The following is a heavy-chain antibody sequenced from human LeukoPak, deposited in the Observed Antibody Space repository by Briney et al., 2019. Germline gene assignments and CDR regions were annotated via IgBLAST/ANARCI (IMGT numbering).Heavy chain of an antibody. CDR2: IYPGDSDT. Sequence: GESLKISCKGSGYSFTSYWIGWVRQMPGKGLEWMGIIYPGDSDTRYSPSFQGQVTISADKSISTAYLQWSSLKASDTAMYYCARQVWGYCSSTSCLYFDYWGQGSLITVSS. CDR1: GYSFTSYW. CDR3: ARQVWGYCSSTSCLYFDY. J-gene: IGHJ4*02. V-gene: IGHV5-51*01. D-gene: IGHD2-2*01.